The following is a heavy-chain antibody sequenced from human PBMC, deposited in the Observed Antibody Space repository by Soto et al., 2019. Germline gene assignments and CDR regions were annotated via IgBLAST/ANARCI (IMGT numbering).Heavy chain of an antibody. CDR1: GYTLTELS. CDR3: ATVGVATGIACYYYGMDV. J-gene: IGHJ6*02. V-gene: IGHV1-24*01. Sequence: ASVKVSCKVSGYTLTELSMHWVRQAPGKGLEWMGGFDPEDGETIYAQKFQGRVTMTEDTSTDTAYMELSSLRSEDTAVYYCATVGVATGIACYYYGMDVWGQGTTVTVSS. D-gene: IGHD5-12*01. CDR2: FDPEDGET.